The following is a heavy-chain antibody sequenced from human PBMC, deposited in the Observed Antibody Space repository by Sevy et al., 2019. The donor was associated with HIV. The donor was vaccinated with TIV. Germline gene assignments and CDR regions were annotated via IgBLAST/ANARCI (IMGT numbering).Heavy chain of an antibody. Sequence: ASVKVSCKVSGNTLTQLSMHWVRQVPGKGLEWMGSFDPEDDERIYAQKFQGRVTMTEDTSTDTAYMELSSLKSEDTAVSYCATTKDYYENSGDPFDYWGQGTLVTVSS. V-gene: IGHV1-24*01. J-gene: IGHJ4*02. D-gene: IGHD3-22*01. CDR1: GNTLTQLS. CDR2: FDPEDDER. CDR3: ATTKDYYENSGDPFDY.